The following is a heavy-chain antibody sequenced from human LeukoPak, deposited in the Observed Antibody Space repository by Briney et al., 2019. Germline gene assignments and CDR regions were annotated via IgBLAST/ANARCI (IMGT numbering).Heavy chain of an antibody. Sequence: PGGPLRLSCTASGFTFSNYGMHWVRQAPGKGLEWVAFILYDGSNKYYRDSVKGRFTISRDNSKNTVYLQVSNLGPEDTALYYCAKDHCSRCSEDDYLDSWGQGTLVTVSS. CDR1: GFTFSNYG. V-gene: IGHV3-30*02. CDR3: AKDHCSRCSEDDYLDS. CDR2: ILYDGSNK. D-gene: IGHD2-15*01. J-gene: IGHJ4*02.